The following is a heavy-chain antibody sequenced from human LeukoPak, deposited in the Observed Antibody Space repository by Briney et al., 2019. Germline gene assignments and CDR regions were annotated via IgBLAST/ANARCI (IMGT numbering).Heavy chain of an antibody. CDR3: ATQSKNSSGWFDY. Sequence: GGSLRLPCAASGFTFSTHGIHWVRQAPGKGLEWVAVIWSDGSDKYYADSVKGRFTISRDTSKNTLFLQMNGLRAEDTAVYYCATQSKNSSGWFDYWGQGTLVTVSS. J-gene: IGHJ5*01. CDR2: IWSDGSDK. D-gene: IGHD6-19*01. CDR1: GFTFSTHG. V-gene: IGHV3-33*01.